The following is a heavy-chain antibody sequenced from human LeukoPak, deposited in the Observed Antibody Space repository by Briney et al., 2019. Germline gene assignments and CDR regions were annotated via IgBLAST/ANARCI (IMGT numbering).Heavy chain of an antibody. D-gene: IGHD6-19*01. CDR3: ARGEGGSGWDYYYYYMDV. Sequence: PSETLSLTCAVYGGSFSGYYWSWIRQPPGKGLEWIGEINHSGSTNYNPSLKSRVTISVDTSKNQFSLKLSSVTAADTAVYYCARGEGGSGWDYYYYYMDVWGKGTTVTISS. J-gene: IGHJ6*03. CDR1: GGSFSGYY. V-gene: IGHV4-34*01. CDR2: INHSGST.